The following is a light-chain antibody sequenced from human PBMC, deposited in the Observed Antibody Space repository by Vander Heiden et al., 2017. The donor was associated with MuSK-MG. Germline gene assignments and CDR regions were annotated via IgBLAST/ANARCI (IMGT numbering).Light chain of an antibody. CDR1: QSISSY. J-gene: IGKJ5*01. CDR3: QQCDSTPIT. V-gene: IGKV1-39*01. CDR2: AAS. Sequence: STSVGDRFTIHCRASQSISSYLNWYQQKPGKAPKLLIYAASRWQSGVPSRFSGSGSGTDFTLTISSLQPEDFAVYYCQQCDSTPITFGQGTQVEIK.